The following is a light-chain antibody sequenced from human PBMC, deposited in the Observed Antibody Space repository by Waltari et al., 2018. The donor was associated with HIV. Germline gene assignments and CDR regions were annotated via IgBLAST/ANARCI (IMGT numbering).Light chain of an antibody. J-gene: IGLJ3*02. V-gene: IGLV4-69*01. CDR1: SEHSTYA. Sequence: QLAPTQSPSASAALGATVKLTRTLNSEHSTYAIVWHQQQPQKGPRYLMKVNSDGSHSKGAEIPVRCSGSSSGAERYLTISGLQSEDEADYYCQTWGTGIWVFGGGTKLTVL. CDR2: VNSDGSH. CDR3: QTWGTGIWV.